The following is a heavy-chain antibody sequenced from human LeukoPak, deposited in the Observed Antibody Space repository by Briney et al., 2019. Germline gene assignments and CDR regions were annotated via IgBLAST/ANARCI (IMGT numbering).Heavy chain of an antibody. CDR2: ISSSSSYI. Sequence: GGSLRLSCAASGFTFSSYSMNWVRQAPGKGLEWVSSISSSSSYIYYADSVKGRFTISRDNAKNSLYLQMNSLRAEDTAVYYCASKPSGYSSSWSNWFDPWGQGTLVTVSS. CDR3: ASKPSGYSSSWSNWFDP. D-gene: IGHD6-13*01. V-gene: IGHV3-21*01. CDR1: GFTFSSYS. J-gene: IGHJ5*02.